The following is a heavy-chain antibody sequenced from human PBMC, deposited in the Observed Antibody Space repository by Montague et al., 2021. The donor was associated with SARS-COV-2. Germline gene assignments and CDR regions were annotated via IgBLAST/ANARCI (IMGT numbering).Heavy chain of an antibody. V-gene: IGHV4-4*02. CDR1: GGSISSGTW. Sequence: SETLSLTCAVSGGSISSGTWWTWVRQPPGKWLERIGEISHSGGTNYNPSLKSRVTISVDKSKNQFSLNLNSVTAADTAVYYCARLSSDFGGYFWFDPWGQGTRVSVSS. CDR2: ISHSGGT. J-gene: IGHJ5*02. D-gene: IGHD1-26*01. CDR3: ARLSSDFGGYFWFDP.